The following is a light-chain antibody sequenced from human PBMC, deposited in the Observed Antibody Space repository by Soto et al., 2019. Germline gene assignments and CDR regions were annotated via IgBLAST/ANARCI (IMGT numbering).Light chain of an antibody. CDR2: GAS. Sequence: IVLTQSPGTLSLSPGERATLSCRASQSVSSSYLAWYQQKPGQAPRILIYGASSRATVIPDRFSGSGSGTDFTLTISRLEPEDFAVYYCQQYGSSQWTFGQGTKVEIK. CDR1: QSVSSSY. J-gene: IGKJ1*01. V-gene: IGKV3-20*01. CDR3: QQYGSSQWT.